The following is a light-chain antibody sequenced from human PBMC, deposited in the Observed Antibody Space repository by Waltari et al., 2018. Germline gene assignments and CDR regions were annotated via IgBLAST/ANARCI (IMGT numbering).Light chain of an antibody. Sequence: SYVLTQPPSVSVAPGQTAKLTGGGNKIGSKSVHWYQKRPGQAPLVVIYDDLARPSGIPERFSGSNSANMATLTISRVEAGDEADYFCQVWDDSGEHGWVFGGGTKLTVL. CDR1: KIGSKS. J-gene: IGLJ3*02. CDR2: DDL. V-gene: IGLV3-21*02. CDR3: QVWDDSGEHGWV.